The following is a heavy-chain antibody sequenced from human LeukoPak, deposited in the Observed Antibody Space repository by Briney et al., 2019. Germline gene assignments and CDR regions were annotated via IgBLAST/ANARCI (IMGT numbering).Heavy chain of an antibody. Sequence: ASVKVSCKASGYSFTDYYIHWVRQAPGQGLEWMGWISPNSGGTNYAQKFQGRVTMTRDTSISTAYMELSSLRSDDTAVYYCARGGAYTYGYYWGQGTLVTVSS. V-gene: IGHV1-2*02. CDR1: GYSFTDYY. J-gene: IGHJ4*02. CDR2: ISPNSGGT. D-gene: IGHD5-18*01. CDR3: ARGGAYTYGYY.